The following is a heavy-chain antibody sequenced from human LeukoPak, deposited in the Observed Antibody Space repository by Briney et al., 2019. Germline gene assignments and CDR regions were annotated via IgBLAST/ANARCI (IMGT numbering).Heavy chain of an antibody. CDR3: ARGAGRYGDYRDY. J-gene: IGHJ4*02. Sequence: GGSLRLSCAASGFTFSSYAMSWVRQAPGKGLEWISYINSGGDATHYADSVKGRFTISRDDAKNSLYMQMNSLTAEDTAVYYCARGAGRYGDYRDYWGQGTLVTVSS. D-gene: IGHD4-17*01. V-gene: IGHV3-48*04. CDR1: GFTFSSYA. CDR2: INSGGDAT.